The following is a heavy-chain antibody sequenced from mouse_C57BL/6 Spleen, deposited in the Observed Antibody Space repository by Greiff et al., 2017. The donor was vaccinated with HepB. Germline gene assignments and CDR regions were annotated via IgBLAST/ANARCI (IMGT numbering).Heavy chain of an antibody. V-gene: IGHV1-18*01. Sequence: EVKLVESGPELVKPGASVKIPCKASGYTFTDYNMDWVKQSHGKSLEWIGDINPNNGGTIYNQKFKGKATLTVDKSSSTAYMELRSLTSEDTAVYYCARYYYGSSYDYYAMDYWGQGTSVTVSS. CDR3: ARYYYGSSYDYYAMDY. J-gene: IGHJ4*01. CDR2: INPNNGGT. D-gene: IGHD1-1*01. CDR1: GYTFTDYN.